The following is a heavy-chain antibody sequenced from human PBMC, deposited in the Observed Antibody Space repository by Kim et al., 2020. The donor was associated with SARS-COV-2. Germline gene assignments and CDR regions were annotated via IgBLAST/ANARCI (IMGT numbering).Heavy chain of an antibody. J-gene: IGHJ5*02. CDR3: TRDLAIRPTGGYNWFDP. Sequence: ASVKVSCKASGYTFTGYYIHWVRQAPGQGLEWMGWINPNSGDTKYAEKFQGRVTMTRDTSINTAYMELSRLRCDDTAMYYCTRDLAIRPTGGYNWFDPWGQGTLVSVSS. CDR1: GYTFTGYY. CDR2: INPNSGDT. D-gene: IGHD3-10*01. V-gene: IGHV1-2*02.